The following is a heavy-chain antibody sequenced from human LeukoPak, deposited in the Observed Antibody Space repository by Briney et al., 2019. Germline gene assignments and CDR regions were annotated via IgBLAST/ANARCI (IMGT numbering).Heavy chain of an antibody. CDR3: ARQYYDFWSGSPAGGMDV. CDR1: GGSFSGYY. Sequence: TSETLSLTCAVYGGSFSGYYWSWIRQPPGKGLEWIGEINHSGSTNYNPSLKSRVTISVDTSKNQFSLKLSSVTAADTAVYYCARQYYDFWSGSPAGGMDVWGQGTTVTVSS. CDR2: INHSGST. D-gene: IGHD3-3*01. J-gene: IGHJ6*02. V-gene: IGHV4-34*01.